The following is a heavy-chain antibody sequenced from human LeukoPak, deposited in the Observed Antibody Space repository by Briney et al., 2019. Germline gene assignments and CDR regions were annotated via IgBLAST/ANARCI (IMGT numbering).Heavy chain of an antibody. V-gene: IGHV3-7*04. CDR1: GFTVSSNY. Sequence: GGSLRLSCAASGFTVSSNYMSWVRQAPGKGLEWVANIKQDGSEKYYVDSVKGRFTISRDNAKSSLYLQMNSLRAEDTAVYYCARAHYYGSGSYYNAVGYFDYWGQGTLVTVSS. J-gene: IGHJ4*02. D-gene: IGHD3-10*01. CDR2: IKQDGSEK. CDR3: ARAHYYGSGSYYNAVGYFDY.